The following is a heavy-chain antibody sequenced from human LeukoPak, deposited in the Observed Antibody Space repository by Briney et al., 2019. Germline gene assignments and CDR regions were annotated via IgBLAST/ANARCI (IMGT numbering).Heavy chain of an antibody. CDR1: GGSISSGDYY. D-gene: IGHD3-10*01. Sequence: SQTLSLTCTVSGGSISSGDYYWSWIRQPPGKGLEWIGYIYYSGSTYYDPSLKSRVTISVDTSKNQFSLKLSSVTAADTAVYYCARDRPYGSGEGMEYYFDYWGQGTLVTVSS. CDR2: IYYSGST. J-gene: IGHJ4*02. CDR3: ARDRPYGSGEGMEYYFDY. V-gene: IGHV4-30-4*01.